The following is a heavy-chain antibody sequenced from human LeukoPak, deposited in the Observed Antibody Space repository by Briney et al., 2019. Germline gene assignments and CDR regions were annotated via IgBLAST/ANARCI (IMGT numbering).Heavy chain of an antibody. V-gene: IGHV1-69*04. J-gene: IGHJ3*02. CDR3: AREGPTMIVLADAFDI. CDR2: IIPILGIA. CDR1: GGTFSSYT. D-gene: IGHD3-22*01. Sequence: GASVKVSCKASGGTFSSYTISWVRQAPGQGLEWMGRIIPILGIANYAQKFQGRVTITADKSTSTAYMELSSLRSEDTAVYYYAREGPTMIVLADAFDIWGQGTMVTVSS.